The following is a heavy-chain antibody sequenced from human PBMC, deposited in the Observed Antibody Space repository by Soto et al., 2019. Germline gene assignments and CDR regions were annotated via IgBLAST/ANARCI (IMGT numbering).Heavy chain of an antibody. CDR3: ASRVSYGSGSRYPKYYYYGMDV. CDR2: IIPIFGTA. V-gene: IGHV1-69*13. Sequence: SVKVSCKASGGTFSSYAISWVRQAPGQGLEWMGGIIPIFGTANYAQKFQGRVTITADESTSTAYMELSSLRSEDTAVYYCASRVSYGSGSRYPKYYYYGMDVWGQGTTVTVSS. CDR1: GGTFSSYA. J-gene: IGHJ6*02. D-gene: IGHD3-10*01.